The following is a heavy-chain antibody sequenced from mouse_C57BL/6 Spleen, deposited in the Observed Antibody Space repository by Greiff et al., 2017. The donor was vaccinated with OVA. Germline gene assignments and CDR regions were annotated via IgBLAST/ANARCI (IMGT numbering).Heavy chain of an antibody. CDR1: GYSFTGYY. D-gene: IGHD2-1*01. V-gene: IGHV1-42*01. Sequence: VQLQQSGPELVKPGASVKISCKASGYSFTGYYMNWVKQSPEKSLEWIGEINPSTGGTTYKQKFKAKATLTVDKSSSTAYLQLKSLTSEYSAVDDCARSPDLLGAMDYWGQGTTVTVSS. CDR2: INPSTGGT. CDR3: ARSPDLLGAMDY. J-gene: IGHJ4*01.